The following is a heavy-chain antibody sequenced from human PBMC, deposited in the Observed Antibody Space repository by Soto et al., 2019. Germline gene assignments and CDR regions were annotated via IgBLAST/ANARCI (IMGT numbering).Heavy chain of an antibody. CDR1: GFTFSSYA. V-gene: IGHV3-30-3*01. CDR2: ISYDGSNK. J-gene: IGHJ4*02. CDR3: ARDDGHMVGATAIDY. Sequence: PGGSLRLSCAASGFTFSSYAMHWVRQAPGKGLEWVAVISYDGSNKYYADSVKGRFTISRDNSKNTLYLQMNSLRAEDTAVYYCARDDGHMVGATAIDYWGQGTLVTVSS. D-gene: IGHD1-26*01.